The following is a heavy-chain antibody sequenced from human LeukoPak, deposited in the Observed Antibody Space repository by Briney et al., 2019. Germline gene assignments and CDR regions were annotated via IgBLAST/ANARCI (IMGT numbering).Heavy chain of an antibody. J-gene: IGHJ4*02. CDR3: ARDLAGWDYDRPGRVFDY. V-gene: IGHV1-18*01. CDR1: GYTFTSYG. Sequence: HGASVKVSCKASGYTFTSYGISWVRQAPGQGLEWMGWISAYNGNTNYAQKLQGRVTMTTDTSTSTAYMELRSLRSDDTAVYYCARDLAGWDYDRPGRVFDYWGQGTLVTVSS. CDR2: ISAYNGNT. D-gene: IGHD4-17*01.